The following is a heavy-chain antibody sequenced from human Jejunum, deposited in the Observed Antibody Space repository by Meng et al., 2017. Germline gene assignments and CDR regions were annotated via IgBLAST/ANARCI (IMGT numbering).Heavy chain of an antibody. V-gene: IGHV3-23*01. J-gene: IGHJ4*02. CDR2: ISGGGGSR. CDR3: AKDLYEYIWGNYDY. D-gene: IGHD3-16*01. CDR1: GFSFGNYA. Sequence: GESLKISCAASGFSFGNYAMTWVRQAPGKGLEWVSGISGGGGSRYYADSVKGRFTISRDDSKDTLYLQVSSLRAEDTAVYYCAKDLYEYIWGNYDYWGRETLVTVSS.